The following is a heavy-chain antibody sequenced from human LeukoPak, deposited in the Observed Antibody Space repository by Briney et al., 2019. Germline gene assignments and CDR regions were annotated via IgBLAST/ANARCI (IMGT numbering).Heavy chain of an antibody. J-gene: IGHJ4*02. V-gene: IGHV4-59*08. CDR2: IYYSGST. CDR1: GGSISSYY. CDR3: ARLVKNYYGSGSSFFDY. D-gene: IGHD3-10*01. Sequence: SETLSLTCTVSGGSISSYYWSWIRQPPGKGLEWIGYIYYSGSTNYNPSLKSRVTISVDTSKNQFSLKLSSVTAADTAVYYCARLVKNYYGSGSSFFDYWGQRTLVTVSS.